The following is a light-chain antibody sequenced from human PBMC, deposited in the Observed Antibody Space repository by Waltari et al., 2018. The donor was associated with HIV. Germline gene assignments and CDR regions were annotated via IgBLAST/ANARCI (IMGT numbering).Light chain of an antibody. CDR1: TSNTGNNF. CDR3: ASWDDNLRHWV. CDR2: RND. V-gene: IGLV1-47*01. Sequence: QPKMTQAPSASKTPGPRITMSCSGNTSNTGNNFIYWYQQIPGAAPRFVMARNDRRPAGVPDRFSGTKSGTSAFLAITDLRLDDEATYVCASWDDNLRHWVFGGGTKLTVL. J-gene: IGLJ3*02.